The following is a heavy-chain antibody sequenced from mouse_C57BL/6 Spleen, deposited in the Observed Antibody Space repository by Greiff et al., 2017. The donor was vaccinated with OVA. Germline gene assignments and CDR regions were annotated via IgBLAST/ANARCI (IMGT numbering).Heavy chain of an antibody. V-gene: IGHV1-61*01. CDR2: IYPSDSET. CDR1: GYTFTSYW. CDR3: ARRDVYHEGAFDY. D-gene: IGHD2-4*01. J-gene: IGHJ2*01. Sequence: QVQLKQPGAELVRPGSSVKLSCKASGYTFTSYWMDWVKQRPGQGLEWIGNIYPSDSETHYNQKFKDKATLTVDKSSSTAYMQLSSLTSEDSAVYYCARRDVYHEGAFDYWGQGTTLTVSS.